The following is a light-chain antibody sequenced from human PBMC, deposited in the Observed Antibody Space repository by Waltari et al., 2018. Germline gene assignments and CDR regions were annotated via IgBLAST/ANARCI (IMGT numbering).Light chain of an antibody. CDR2: EVN. V-gene: IGLV2-14*01. CDR1: SRDVDGYNY. J-gene: IGLJ2*01. CDR3: SSYTSTTTLGVV. Sequence: QSALTQPASVSGSPGQSITPSCTGTSRDVDGYNYVSWYQQDPGKAPKLIIYEVNNRPSGVSNRFSGSKSGNTASLTISGLLAEDEADYYCSSYTSTTTLGVVFGGGTKLTVL.